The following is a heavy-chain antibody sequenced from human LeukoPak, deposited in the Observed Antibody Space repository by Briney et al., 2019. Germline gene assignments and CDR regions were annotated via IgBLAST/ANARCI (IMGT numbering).Heavy chain of an antibody. Sequence: GGSLRLSCSTSGFTFGDYAMSWVRQAPGKGLEWVGLIQAKAYGGATKYAASVNGRFSIWRDDSQSIANLQMNDLKTEDTAVYYCTRAPHPRCSSSGCYLDSWGQGTLVTVSS. CDR2: IQAKAYGGAT. CDR3: TRAPHPRCSSSGCYLDS. V-gene: IGHV3-49*04. D-gene: IGHD2-2*01. CDR1: GFTFGDYA. J-gene: IGHJ4*02.